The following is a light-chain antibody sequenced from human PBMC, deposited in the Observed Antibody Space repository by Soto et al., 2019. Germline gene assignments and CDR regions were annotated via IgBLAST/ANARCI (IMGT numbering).Light chain of an antibody. V-gene: IGKV3-15*01. CDR3: QQYNIWPLLT. CDR1: QSVSSS. J-gene: IGKJ4*01. CDR2: GAS. Sequence: EVVMTQSPATLSVSPGERATLSCRASQSVSSSLAWYQQQPGQAPRLLIYGASTRATGIPARFSGRGSGTEFALTISSLQSEDFADYYCQQYNIWPLLTFGGGTKVEIK.